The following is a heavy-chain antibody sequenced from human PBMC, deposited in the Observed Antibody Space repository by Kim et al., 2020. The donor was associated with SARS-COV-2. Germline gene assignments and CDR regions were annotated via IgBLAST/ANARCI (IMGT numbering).Heavy chain of an antibody. CDR1: GFSFDRYA. V-gene: IGHV3-23*01. J-gene: IGHJ3*02. CDR2: VIATGAST. Sequence: GGSLRLSCAASGFSFDRYAMSWVRQAPGKGLEWVAVVIATGASTNYADSVRGRFTVSRDNQRNTLYLQMNSLRVEDTARYYCVSEASKVGFHTWGQGTMVTVSS. CDR3: VSEASKVGFHT.